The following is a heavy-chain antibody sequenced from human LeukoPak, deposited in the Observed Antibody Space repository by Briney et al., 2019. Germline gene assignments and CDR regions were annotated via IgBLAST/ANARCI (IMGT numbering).Heavy chain of an antibody. D-gene: IGHD3-10*01. CDR2: ISYDGSDK. Sequence: PGRSLRLSCAASAFTFSSYGMHWVRQAPGKGLEWVAVISYDGSDKYYADSVKGRFTISRDNSKNTVYLQMNNLRAEDTAVYYCARTRYYYNSRSYGAPYHFDYWGQGTLVTVSS. CDR1: AFTFSSYG. V-gene: IGHV3-30*03. J-gene: IGHJ4*02. CDR3: ARTRYYYNSRSYGAPYHFDY.